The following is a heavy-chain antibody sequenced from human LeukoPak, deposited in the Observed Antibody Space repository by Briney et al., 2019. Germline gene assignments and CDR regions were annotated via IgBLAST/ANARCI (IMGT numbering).Heavy chain of an antibody. Sequence: GGSLRLSCAASGFTFSSYGMHWVRQAPGKGLEWVAVISYDGSNKYYADSVKGRFTISRDNSKNTLYLQMNSLRAEDTAVYYCAREGYSSSWYRKNYYYYGMDVWGQGTTVTVPS. J-gene: IGHJ6*02. CDR3: AREGYSSSWYRKNYYYYGMDV. V-gene: IGHV3-30*03. CDR2: ISYDGSNK. D-gene: IGHD6-13*01. CDR1: GFTFSSYG.